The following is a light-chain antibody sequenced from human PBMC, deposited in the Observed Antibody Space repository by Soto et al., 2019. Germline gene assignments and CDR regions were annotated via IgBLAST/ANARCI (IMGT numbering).Light chain of an antibody. CDR2: GAS. CDR1: QSVSSTH. V-gene: IGKV3-20*01. CDR3: QQYGSSGT. J-gene: IGKJ1*01. Sequence: EIVLTQSPGTLSLSRGERATLSCRASQSVSSTHLAWYQQKPGQAPRLLIYGASSRATGIPDRFSGSGSGTDFTLTISRLEPEDFAVYYCQQYGSSGTFGQGTKVDIK.